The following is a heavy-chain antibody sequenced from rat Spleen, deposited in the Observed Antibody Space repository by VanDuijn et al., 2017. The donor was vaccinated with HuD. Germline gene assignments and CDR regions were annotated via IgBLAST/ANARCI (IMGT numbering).Heavy chain of an antibody. D-gene: IGHD1-8*01. V-gene: IGHV5-20*01. CDR1: GFTFRNYD. Sequence: EVQLVESGGGLVQPGRSLKLSCAASGFTFRNYDMAWVRQAPTKGLEWVASISYDGGSTYYRDSVKGRFTISRVNAKSSLYLQMDSLRSEDTATYYCTRSGYSSYVMDYFDYWGQGVMVTVSS. J-gene: IGHJ2*01. CDR3: TRSGYSSYVMDYFDY. CDR2: ISYDGGST.